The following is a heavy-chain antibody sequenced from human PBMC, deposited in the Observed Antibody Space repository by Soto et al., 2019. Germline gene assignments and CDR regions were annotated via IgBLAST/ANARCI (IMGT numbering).Heavy chain of an antibody. CDR1: GYTFTSYC. J-gene: IGHJ5*02. CDR3: ARTYYYGSGPHYRLDP. Sequence: ASVKVSCKASGYTFTSYCTNWVRQAPGHGLEWMGWINNYSGNTKYAQRFQGRITMSTDTSTSTAYMEVRSLTYDDTAVYYCARTYYYGSGPHYRLDPWGQ. CDR2: INNYSGNT. V-gene: IGHV1-18*01. D-gene: IGHD3-10*01.